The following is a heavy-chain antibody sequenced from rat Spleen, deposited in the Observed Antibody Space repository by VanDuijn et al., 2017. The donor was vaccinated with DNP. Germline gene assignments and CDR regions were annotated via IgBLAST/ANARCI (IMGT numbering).Heavy chain of an antibody. V-gene: IGHV5S13*01. D-gene: IGHD1-2*01. CDR2: LSTGGDKS. J-gene: IGHJ3*01. CDR1: GFTFSNYA. CDR3: ARHEDYSSYVYGFAY. Sequence: EVQLVESGGGLVQPGRSLKLSCAASGFTFSNYAMAWFRQAPTKGLDWVASLSTGGDKSAYRDSVKGRFSIFRDDAKNTQYRQMNSLRSEDTATYYCARHEDYSSYVYGFAYWGQGTLVTVSS.